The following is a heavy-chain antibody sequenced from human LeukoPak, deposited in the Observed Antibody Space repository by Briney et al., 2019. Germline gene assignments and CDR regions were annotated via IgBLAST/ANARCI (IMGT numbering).Heavy chain of an antibody. CDR2: ISSSGGST. CDR3: TKDPAAAGTRADY. D-gene: IGHD6-13*01. Sequence: GGSLRLSCAASGFTFTTYAMSWVRQAPGKGLEWVSSISSSGGSTYYADSVKGRFIISRVNSKNTLYLQMNSLRAEDTAVYYCTKDPAAAGTRADYWGQGTLVTVSS. J-gene: IGHJ4*02. CDR1: GFTFTTYA. V-gene: IGHV3-23*01.